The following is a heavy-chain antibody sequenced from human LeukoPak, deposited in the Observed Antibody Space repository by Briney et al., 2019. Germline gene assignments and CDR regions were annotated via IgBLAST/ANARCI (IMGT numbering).Heavy chain of an antibody. CDR1: GYTFTSYG. J-gene: IGHJ4*02. Sequence: GASVKVSCKASGYTFTSYGISWVRQAPGQGLEWMGWISAYNGNTNYAQKLHGRVTMTTDTSTSTAYMELRSLRSDDTAVYYCARVVRYGDYYHFDYWGQGTLVTVSS. D-gene: IGHD4-17*01. CDR3: ARVVRYGDYYHFDY. V-gene: IGHV1-18*04. CDR2: ISAYNGNT.